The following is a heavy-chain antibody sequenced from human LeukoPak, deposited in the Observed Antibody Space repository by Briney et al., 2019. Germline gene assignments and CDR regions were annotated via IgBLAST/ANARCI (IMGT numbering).Heavy chain of an antibody. Sequence: SATLPLTCTVSGGSISSYYWSWIRQPPGKGLEWIGYIYYSGSTNYNPSLKSRVTISVDTSKNQFSLKLSSVTAADTAVYYCARFTPNIVATGNDAFDIWGQGTMVTVSS. CDR1: GGSISSYY. J-gene: IGHJ3*02. CDR3: ARFTPNIVATGNDAFDI. V-gene: IGHV4-59*01. D-gene: IGHD5-12*01. CDR2: IYYSGST.